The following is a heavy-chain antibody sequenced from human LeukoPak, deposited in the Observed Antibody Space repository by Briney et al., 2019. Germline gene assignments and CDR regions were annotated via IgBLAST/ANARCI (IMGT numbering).Heavy chain of an antibody. D-gene: IGHD2-15*01. Sequence: PGGSLRLSCAASGFTFSNYWMTWVRQAPGKGLEWVGNVRQDGSVTNYVDSVKGRFTISRDNGKNSVYLQMNSLRAEDTGFYYCGNPCSGGSCPEYWGQGTLVTVSS. CDR2: VRQDGSVT. CDR3: GNPCSGGSCPEY. CDR1: GFTFSNYW. V-gene: IGHV3-7*01. J-gene: IGHJ4*02.